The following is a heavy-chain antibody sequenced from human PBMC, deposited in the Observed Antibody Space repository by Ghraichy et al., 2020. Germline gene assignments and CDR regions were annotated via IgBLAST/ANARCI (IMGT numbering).Heavy chain of an antibody. J-gene: IGHJ5*02. Sequence: SQTLSLTCAVSGYSISSGYYWGWIRQPPGKGLEWIESIYHSGSTYYNPSLKSRVTISVDTSKNQFSLKLSSVTAADTAVYYCARAVYDILTGYNWFDPWGQGTLVTVSS. CDR1: GYSISSGYY. CDR2: IYHSGST. D-gene: IGHD3-9*01. CDR3: ARAVYDILTGYNWFDP. V-gene: IGHV4-38-2*01.